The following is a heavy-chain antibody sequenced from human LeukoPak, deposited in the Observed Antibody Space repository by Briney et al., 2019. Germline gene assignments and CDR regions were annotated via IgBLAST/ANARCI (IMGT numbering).Heavy chain of an antibody. V-gene: IGHV4-34*01. J-gene: IGHJ4*02. D-gene: IGHD3-9*01. CDR3: ARYRQYDILTGYANFDY. CDR1: GGSFSGYY. Sequence: SETLSLTCAVYGGSFSGYYWSWIRQPPGKGLEWIGEINHSGSTNYNPSLKSRVTISVDTSKNQFSLKLSSVTAADTAVYYCARYRQYDILTGYANFDYWGQGTLVTVSS. CDR2: INHSGST.